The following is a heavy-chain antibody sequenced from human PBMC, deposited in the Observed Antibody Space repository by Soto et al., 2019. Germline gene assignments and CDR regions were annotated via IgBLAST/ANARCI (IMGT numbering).Heavy chain of an antibody. D-gene: IGHD6-19*01. CDR2: VFHTGAT. J-gene: IGHJ4*02. Sequence: QVQLQESGPGLVKPSETLSLTCTVSSDSIAGENWWSWVRQPPGLGLEWIGEVFHTGATNYNPSLKSRVTMEVDKSKNQFSLNLISATAADTAVYYCARVFSSGSGWMYYFDFWGQGTLVSVSS. CDR1: SDSIAGENW. CDR3: ARVFSSGSGWMYYFDF. V-gene: IGHV4-4*02.